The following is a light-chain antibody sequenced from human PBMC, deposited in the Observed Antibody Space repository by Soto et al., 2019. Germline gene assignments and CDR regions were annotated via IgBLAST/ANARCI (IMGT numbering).Light chain of an antibody. CDR1: QSVSSPY. J-gene: IGKJ3*01. V-gene: IGKV3-20*01. CDR2: GAS. CDR3: QQYGSSPFT. Sequence: EVVLTQSPVTLSLSPGERATLSCRASQSVSSPYLAWYQQKTGQPPRLLIYGASSRATDIPDRFIGSGSGTEFTLTIARLAPEDFAMYYCQQYGSSPFTFGPGTKVDI.